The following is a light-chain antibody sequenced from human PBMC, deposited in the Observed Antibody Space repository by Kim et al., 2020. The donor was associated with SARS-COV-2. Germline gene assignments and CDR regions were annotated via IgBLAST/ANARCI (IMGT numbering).Light chain of an antibody. CDR3: RHYYSIPLA. V-gene: IGKV4-1*01. Sequence: DIVMTQSPDSLAVSLGERATINCKSSQSVLYSVNNKNCIVWYQQKPGQPPKLLIYWASTRESGVPDRFSGSGSGTDFTLTISSLQAGDVVIYFCRHYYSIPLAFGVGPQLDIK. CDR1: QSVLYSVNNKNC. CDR2: WAS. J-gene: IGKJ4*01.